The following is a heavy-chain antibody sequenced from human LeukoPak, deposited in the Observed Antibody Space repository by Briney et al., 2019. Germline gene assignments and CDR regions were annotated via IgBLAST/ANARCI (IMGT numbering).Heavy chain of an antibody. D-gene: IGHD3-3*01. CDR2: ISYDGSNK. V-gene: IGHV3-30*04. J-gene: IGHJ6*02. CDR1: GFTFSSYA. Sequence: GGSLRLSCAASGFTFSSYAMHWVRQAPGKGLEWVAVISYDGSNKYYADSVKGRFTISRDNSKNTLYLQMNSLRAEDTAVYYCARGRSHYDFWSGFSLYYYYYGMDVWGQGTTVTVSS. CDR3: ARGRSHYDFWSGFSLYYYYYGMDV.